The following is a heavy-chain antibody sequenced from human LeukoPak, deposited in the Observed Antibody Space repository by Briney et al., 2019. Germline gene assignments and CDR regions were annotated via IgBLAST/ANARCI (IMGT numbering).Heavy chain of an antibody. CDR1: GPSISGYY. CDR2: IHTSGST. J-gene: IGHJ6*03. D-gene: IGHD2-2*02. CDR3: ARHLSSTSYPFYYYLDV. V-gene: IGHV4-4*09. Sequence: SETLSLTCTLSGPSISGYYWSWLRQPPGKELEWIGYIHTSGSTRFNPSLQSRVTLSFDTSKDQFSLKLTSLTAADTAVYYCARHLSSTSYPFYYYLDVWGKGTTVTVSS.